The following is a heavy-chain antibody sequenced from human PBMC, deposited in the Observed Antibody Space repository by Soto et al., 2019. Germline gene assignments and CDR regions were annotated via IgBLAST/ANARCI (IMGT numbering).Heavy chain of an antibody. CDR1: GGSISSGGYY. J-gene: IGHJ5*02. CDR2: IYYSGTT. Sequence: SETLSLTCTVSGGSISSGGYYWSWIRQHPGKGLEWIGYIYYSGTTYYNPSLKSRVTISVDTSKNQFSLKLSSVSAADTALYYCARCSLVVVPAPGFDPWGRGTLVTVSS. D-gene: IGHD2-2*01. V-gene: IGHV4-31*03. CDR3: ARCSLVVVPAPGFDP.